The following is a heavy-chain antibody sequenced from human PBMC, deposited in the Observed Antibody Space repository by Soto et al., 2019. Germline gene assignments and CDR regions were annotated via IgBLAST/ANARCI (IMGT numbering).Heavy chain of an antibody. J-gene: IGHJ6*02. CDR2: INAGNGNT. CDR3: ARAFSRLETYYYGSGSYEGMDV. D-gene: IGHD3-10*01. Sequence: ASVKVSCKASGYTFTSYAMHWVRQAPGQRLEWMGWINAGNGNTKYSQKFQGRVTITRDTSASTAHMELSSLRSEDTAVYYCARAFSRLETYYYGSGSYEGMDVWGQGTTVTVSS. CDR1: GYTFTSYA. V-gene: IGHV1-3*01.